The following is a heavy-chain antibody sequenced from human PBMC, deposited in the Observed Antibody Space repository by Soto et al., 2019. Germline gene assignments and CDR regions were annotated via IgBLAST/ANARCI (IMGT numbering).Heavy chain of an antibody. J-gene: IGHJ6*02. D-gene: IGHD2-8*01. CDR3: ARRTWGMDV. CDR1: SGSIISSSW. Sequence: SETLSLTCAVSSGSIISSSWWSWVRQSPGKGLEWIGEIFHNGNTYYNPSLNSRVTISVDTSKNQFSLNLRSVTAADTAVYYCARRTWGMDVWGQGTTVTVSS. CDR2: IFHNGNT. V-gene: IGHV4-4*02.